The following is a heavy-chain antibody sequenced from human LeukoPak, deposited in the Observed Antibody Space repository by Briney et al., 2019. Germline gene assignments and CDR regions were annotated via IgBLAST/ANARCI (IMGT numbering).Heavy chain of an antibody. J-gene: IGHJ4*02. D-gene: IGHD3-3*01. CDR2: ISSSSSYI. Sequence: KPGGSLRLSCAASGFTFSDYYMSWIRQAPGKGLEWVSSISSSSSYIYYADSVKGRFTISRDNAKNSLFLQMNSLRAEDTAVYYCAVGWDGVRSFAYWGQGTLVSVSS. V-gene: IGHV3-11*06. CDR3: AVGWDGVRSFAY. CDR1: GFTFSDYY.